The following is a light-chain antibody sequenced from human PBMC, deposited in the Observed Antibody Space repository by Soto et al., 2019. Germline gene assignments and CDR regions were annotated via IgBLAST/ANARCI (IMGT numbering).Light chain of an antibody. J-gene: IGKJ3*01. CDR2: DAS. CDR3: QQYGSSPLT. V-gene: IGKV3-20*01. CDR1: QSISSNY. Sequence: EIVLTQSPGTLSLSPGERATLSCRASQSISSNYVAWYQQKPGQAPRLLIYDASNRATGIPARFSGSGSGTDFTLTISSLEPEDFAVYYCQQYGSSPLTFGPG.